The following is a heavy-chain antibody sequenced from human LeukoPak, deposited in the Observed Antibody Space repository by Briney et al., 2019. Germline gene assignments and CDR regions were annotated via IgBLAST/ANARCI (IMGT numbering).Heavy chain of an antibody. CDR2: ISYDGSNK. D-gene: IGHD2-8*01. CDR1: GFTFSSYG. CDR3: AKDNGGVKGETTYYYYGMDV. Sequence: GGSLRLSCAASGFTFSSYGMHWVRQAPGKGLEWVAVISYDGSNKYYADSVKGRFTISRGNSKNTLYLQMNSLRAEDTAVYYCAKDNGGVKGETTYYYYGMDVWGKGTTVTVSS. J-gene: IGHJ6*04. V-gene: IGHV3-30*18.